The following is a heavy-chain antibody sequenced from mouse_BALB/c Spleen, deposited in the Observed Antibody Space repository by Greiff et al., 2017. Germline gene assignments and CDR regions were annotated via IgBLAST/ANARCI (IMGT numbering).Heavy chain of an antibody. J-gene: IGHJ4*01. CDR1: GYTFTDYN. CDR3: ASDRDYAMDY. Sequence: EVQLQQSGPELVKPGASVQISCKASGYTFTDYNMHWVKQSHGKSLEWIGYIYPYNGGTSYNQKFKGKAILTVDKSSSTAYMELLSLTSEDSAVYYCASDRDYAMDYWGQGTSVTVSS. CDR2: IYPYNGGT. V-gene: IGHV1S29*02.